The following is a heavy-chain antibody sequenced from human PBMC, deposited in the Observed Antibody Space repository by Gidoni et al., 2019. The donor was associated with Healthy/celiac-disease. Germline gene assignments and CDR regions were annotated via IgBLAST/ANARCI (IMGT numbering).Heavy chain of an antibody. CDR1: GGPISSYY. J-gene: IGHJ6*02. D-gene: IGHD3-3*01. V-gene: IGHV4-59*01. Sequence: QVQLQESGPGLVKPSETLSLTCTVSGGPISSYYWSWIRQPPGKGLEWIGYIYYSGSTNYNPSLKSRVTISVDTSKNQFSLKLSSVTAADTAVYYCARAPHQSIFGVVHSYGMDVWGQGTTVTVSS. CDR3: ARAPHQSIFGVVHSYGMDV. CDR2: IYYSGST.